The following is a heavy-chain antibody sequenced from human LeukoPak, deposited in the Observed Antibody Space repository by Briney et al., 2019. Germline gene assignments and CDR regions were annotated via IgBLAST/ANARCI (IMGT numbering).Heavy chain of an antibody. V-gene: IGHV1-18*01. Sequence: GASVKVSCKAPGYTFTSYGISWVRQAPGQGLEWMGWISAYNGNTNYAQKLQGRVTMTTDTSTSTAYMELRSLRSDDTAVYYCARDLGSGISGNAFDIWGQGTMVTVSS. CDR3: ARDLGSGISGNAFDI. CDR1: GYTFTSYG. J-gene: IGHJ3*02. D-gene: IGHD2-15*01. CDR2: ISAYNGNT.